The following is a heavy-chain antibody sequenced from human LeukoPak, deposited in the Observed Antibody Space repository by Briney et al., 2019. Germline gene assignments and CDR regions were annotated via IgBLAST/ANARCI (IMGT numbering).Heavy chain of an antibody. CDR3: AREPDYYDSSGYVDY. V-gene: IGHV4-59*12. CDR1: GGSISSYY. Sequence: SETLSLTCTVSGGSISSYYWSWIRQPPGKGLEWIGYIYYSGSTYYNPSLKSRVTISVDTSKNQFSLKLSSVTAADTAVYYCAREPDYYDSSGYVDYWGQGTLVTVSS. D-gene: IGHD3-22*01. CDR2: IYYSGST. J-gene: IGHJ4*02.